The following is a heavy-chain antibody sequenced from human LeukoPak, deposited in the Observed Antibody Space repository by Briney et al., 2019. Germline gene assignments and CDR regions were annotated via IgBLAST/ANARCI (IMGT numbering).Heavy chain of an antibody. J-gene: IGHJ4*02. D-gene: IGHD3-10*01. Sequence: GSLILSCAASGFTFSSYAMTWVRQAPGKGLEWVSGTSASGGSTYYADSVKGRFTISRDNFNNTLSLQMNSLRADDTAVYFCAKDLGSGSYYAAFDYWGQGTLVTVSS. CDR1: GFTFSSYA. CDR3: AKDLGSGSYYAAFDY. CDR2: TSASGGST. V-gene: IGHV3-23*01.